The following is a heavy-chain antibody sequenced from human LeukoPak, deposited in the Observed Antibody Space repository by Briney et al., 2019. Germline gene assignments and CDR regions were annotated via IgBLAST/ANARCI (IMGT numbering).Heavy chain of an antibody. CDR3: ARCGGGSGCY. CDR1: GGTFSSYA. D-gene: IGHD6-19*01. CDR2: INPNSGGT. J-gene: IGHJ4*02. V-gene: IGHV1-2*06. Sequence: GASVKVSCKASGGTFSSYAISWVRQAPGQGLEWMGRINPNSGGTNYAQKFQGRVTMTRDTSVSTAYMELSRLRSDDTAVYYCARCGGGSGCYWGQGTLVTVSS.